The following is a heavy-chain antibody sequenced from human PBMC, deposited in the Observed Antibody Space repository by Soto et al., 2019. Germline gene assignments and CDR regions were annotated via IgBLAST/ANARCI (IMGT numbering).Heavy chain of an antibody. J-gene: IGHJ4*02. D-gene: IGHD3-3*01. CDR1: GFSFRTYS. CDR3: ATEGRSIQDLDF. V-gene: IGHV3-21*02. Sequence: EVRLVESGGDLVKPGGSLRLSCAASGFSFRTYSMNWVRQAPGKGLEWVASISSGGDYTFHAVSVRGRFTISRDNAQSSLFLLMNSLKVEDTAVYYCATEGRSIQDLDFWGQGTLVTVSS. CDR2: ISSGGDYT.